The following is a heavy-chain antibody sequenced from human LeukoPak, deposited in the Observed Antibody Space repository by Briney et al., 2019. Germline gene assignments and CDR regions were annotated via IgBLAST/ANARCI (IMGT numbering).Heavy chain of an antibody. D-gene: IGHD6-13*01. CDR2: IYYSGST. Sequence: PSETLSLTCTVSGGSMSPYHWGWIRQPPGKGLEWTGYIYYSGSTNYNPSLKSRVTISVDTSKNQFSLKLSSVTAADTAVYYCARYSSSWYRGLNAFDIWGQGTMVTVSS. V-gene: IGHV4-59*12. CDR1: GGSMSPYH. J-gene: IGHJ3*02. CDR3: ARYSSSWYRGLNAFDI.